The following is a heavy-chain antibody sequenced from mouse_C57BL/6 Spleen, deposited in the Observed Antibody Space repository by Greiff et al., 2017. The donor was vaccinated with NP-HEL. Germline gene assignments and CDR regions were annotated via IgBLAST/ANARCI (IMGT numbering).Heavy chain of an antibody. J-gene: IGHJ3*01. D-gene: IGHD1-1*01. Sequence: VQLQQPGTELVKPGASVRLSCKASAYTFTSYWMHWVKQRPGQGLEWIGNIIPSNGGTNYNEKFKSKATLTVDKSSSTAYMQLSSLTSEDSAVYYCARGHYGSPWFAYWGQGTLVTVSA. CDR3: ARGHYGSPWFAY. CDR1: AYTFTSYW. V-gene: IGHV1-53*01. CDR2: IIPSNGGT.